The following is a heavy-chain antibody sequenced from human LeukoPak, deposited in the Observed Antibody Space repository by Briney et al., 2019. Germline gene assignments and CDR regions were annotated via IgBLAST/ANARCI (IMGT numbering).Heavy chain of an antibody. CDR2: INPNSGGT. D-gene: IGHD6-13*01. CDR1: GYTFTGYY. Sequence: ASVKVSCKASGYTFTGYYMHWVRQAPGQGLEWMGWINPNSGGTNYAQKFQGRVTMTRDTSIGTAYMELSRLRSDDTAVYYCAREEQQLVYTDYWGQGTLVTVSS. CDR3: AREEQQLVYTDY. J-gene: IGHJ4*02. V-gene: IGHV1-2*02.